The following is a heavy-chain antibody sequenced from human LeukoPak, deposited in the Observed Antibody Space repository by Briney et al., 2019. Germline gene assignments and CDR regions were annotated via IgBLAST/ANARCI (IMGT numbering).Heavy chain of an antibody. J-gene: IGHJ4*02. Sequence: GGSLRLSCAASGFTLSSYAVSWVRQAPGKGLEWVSAISGSGGHTYYADSVKGRFTISRDNSKNTLYLQMTSLRAEDTAVNYCARGGSSIVVVPAAPDYWGQGTLVTVSS. CDR2: ISGSGGHT. CDR3: ARGGSSIVVVPAAPDY. CDR1: GFTLSSYA. V-gene: IGHV3-23*01. D-gene: IGHD2-2*01.